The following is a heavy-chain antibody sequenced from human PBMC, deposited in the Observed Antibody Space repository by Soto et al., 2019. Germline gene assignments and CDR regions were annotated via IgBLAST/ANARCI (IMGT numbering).Heavy chain of an antibody. CDR3: ARSMGWRDAFDI. V-gene: IGHV3-7*01. J-gene: IGHJ3*02. CDR1: GFTFSTYW. CDR2: IKLDGSEE. D-gene: IGHD6-19*01. Sequence: PGGSLRLSCAASGFTFSTYWMTWVRQAPGKGLEWVANIKLDGSEEYYVDSVKGRVTISRDNAKNTLYLQVNSLRAEDTALYYCARSMGWRDAFDIWGPGTLVTVSS.